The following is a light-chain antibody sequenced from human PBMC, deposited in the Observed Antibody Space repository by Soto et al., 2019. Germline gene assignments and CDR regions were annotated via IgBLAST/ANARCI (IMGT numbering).Light chain of an antibody. V-gene: IGKV1-39*01. CDR3: QQSYSTPYT. Sequence: DIQMTQSPSPLSASVGDRVTITCRASQSISSYLHWYQQKPGKAPKLLIYSASSLQSGVPSRFSGSGSGTDFTLTISSLQPEDFATYYCQQSYSTPYTFGQGTKLEIK. CDR2: SAS. CDR1: QSISSY. J-gene: IGKJ2*01.